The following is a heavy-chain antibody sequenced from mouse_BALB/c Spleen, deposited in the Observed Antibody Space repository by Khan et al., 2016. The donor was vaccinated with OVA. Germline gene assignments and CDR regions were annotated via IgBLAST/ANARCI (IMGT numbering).Heavy chain of an antibody. Sequence: VQLKESGPGLVKPSQSLSLTCTVTGYSITSDYAWNWIRQFPGNKLEWMGYISSSGSTNYNPALKSRISITRDTSKNQFFLPLTSVTTEDTATYYCARDGSRYNYAMDYWGQGTSVTVSS. V-gene: IGHV3-2*02. D-gene: IGHD2-3*01. CDR2: ISSSGST. CDR1: GYSITSDYA. J-gene: IGHJ4*01. CDR3: ARDGSRYNYAMDY.